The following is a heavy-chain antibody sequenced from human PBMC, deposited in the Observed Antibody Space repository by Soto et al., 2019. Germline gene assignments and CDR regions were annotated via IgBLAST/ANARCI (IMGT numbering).Heavy chain of an antibody. V-gene: IGHV3-21*01. CDR2: ISSSSSYI. Sequence: GGSLRLSCAASGFTFSSYSMNWVRQAPGKGLEWVSSISSSSSYIYYADSVKGRFTISRDNAKNSLYPQMNSLRAEDTAVYYCARDWVRYSSGWPSADYGMDVWGQGTTVTVS. J-gene: IGHJ6*02. D-gene: IGHD6-19*01. CDR3: ARDWVRYSSGWPSADYGMDV. CDR1: GFTFSSYS.